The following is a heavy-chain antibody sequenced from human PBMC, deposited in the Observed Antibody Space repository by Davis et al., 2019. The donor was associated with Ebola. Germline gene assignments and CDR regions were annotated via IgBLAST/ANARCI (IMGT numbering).Heavy chain of an antibody. CDR1: GGSISSSSYY. Sequence: PSETLSLTCTVSGGSISSSSYYWGWLRQPPGKGLEWIGSIHYSGSTYYNPSLKSRVTISVDTSKNQFSLKLSSVTAADTAVYYCARMYSLVRRAVAADAFDYWGQGTLVTVSS. V-gene: IGHV4-39*01. CDR3: ARMYSLVRRAVAADAFDY. CDR2: IHYSGST. D-gene: IGHD6-19*01. J-gene: IGHJ4*02.